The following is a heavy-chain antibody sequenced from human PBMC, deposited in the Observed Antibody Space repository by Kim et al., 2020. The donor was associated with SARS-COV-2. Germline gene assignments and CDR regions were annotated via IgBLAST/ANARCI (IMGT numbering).Heavy chain of an antibody. V-gene: IGHV4-39*01. J-gene: IGHJ4*01. CDR1: GGSISSSCCY. D-gene: IGHD1-26*01. CDR2: HNYSRST. Sequence: SETLSLTCTVSGGSISSSCCYWGWLRQPPGKGLEWVGSHNYSRSTYYNPSLKSSVTIAVDTAKNQFSLKLSTVTAAATAEYYSARRVRVGATIDYWGHGTLVTVSS. CDR3: ARRVRVGATIDY.